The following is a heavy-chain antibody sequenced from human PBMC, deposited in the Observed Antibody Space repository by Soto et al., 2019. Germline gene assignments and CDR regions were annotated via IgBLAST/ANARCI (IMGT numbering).Heavy chain of an antibody. Sequence: GWSLRLSCAASGFTFSNAWMSWVRQAPGKGLEWVGRIKSKTDGGTTDYAAPVKGRFTISRDDSKNTLYLQMNSLKTEDTAVYYCTTGSMVRGVSLYYYYGMDVWGQGTTVTVSS. CDR2: IKSKTDGGTT. CDR3: TTGSMVRGVSLYYYYGMDV. CDR1: GFTFSNAW. J-gene: IGHJ6*02. D-gene: IGHD3-10*01. V-gene: IGHV3-15*01.